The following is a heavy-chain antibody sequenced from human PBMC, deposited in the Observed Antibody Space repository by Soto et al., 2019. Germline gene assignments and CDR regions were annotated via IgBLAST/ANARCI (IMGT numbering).Heavy chain of an antibody. J-gene: IGHJ3*02. CDR2: IIPILGIA. V-gene: IGHV1-69*08. Sequence: QVQLVQSGAEVKKPGSSVKVSCKASAGTFSSYTISWVRQAPGQGLEWMGRIIPILGIANYAQKFQGRVTITADKSTSTAYMELSSLRSEDTAVYYCARDVAVASTSAFDIWGQGTMVTVSS. CDR3: ARDVAVASTSAFDI. D-gene: IGHD6-19*01. CDR1: AGTFSSYT.